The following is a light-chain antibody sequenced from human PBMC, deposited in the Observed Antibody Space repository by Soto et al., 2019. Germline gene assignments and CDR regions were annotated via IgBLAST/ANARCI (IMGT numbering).Light chain of an antibody. CDR1: NSNIGNNY. CDR2: DNN. V-gene: IGLV1-51*01. J-gene: IGLJ2*01. Sequence: QSVLTQPPSVSAAPGQKVTISCSGSNSNIGNNYVSWYQQLPGTAPKLLIYDNNKRPSGIPDRFSGSKSGTSATLGITGLQTGDEADYYCGTWDSSLSVGVFGGGTQVTVL. CDR3: GTWDSSLSVGV.